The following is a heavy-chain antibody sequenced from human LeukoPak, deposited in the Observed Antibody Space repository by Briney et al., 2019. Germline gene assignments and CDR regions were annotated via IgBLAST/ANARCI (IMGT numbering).Heavy chain of an antibody. J-gene: IGHJ6*02. D-gene: IGHD2-15*01. CDR3: ARYCSGGSCYPYYYYGVDV. Sequence: PSETLSLTCSVSGGSISSGDYYWSWIRQPPGKGLVWIGYIYYSGSTNYNPSLNSRVTISVDTSKNQFSLKLSSVTAADTAVYYCARYCSGGSCYPYYYYGVDVWGQGTTVTVSS. V-gene: IGHV4-30-4*01. CDR1: GGSISSGDYY. CDR2: IYYSGST.